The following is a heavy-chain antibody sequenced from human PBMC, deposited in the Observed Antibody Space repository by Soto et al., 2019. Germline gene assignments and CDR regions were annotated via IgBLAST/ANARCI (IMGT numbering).Heavy chain of an antibody. CDR1: GFTCSSYA. J-gene: IGHJ4*02. CDR2: ISGSGGIT. D-gene: IGHD1-1*01. V-gene: IGHV3-23*01. CDR3: ENDHTGTALDY. Sequence: GWSLRLSCAASGFTCSSYAMSWVRQAPGKGLEWVSAISGSGGITYYADSVKGRFTISRDNSKNTLYLQMNSLRAEDTAVYYCENDHTGTALDYWGQGTLVTVSS.